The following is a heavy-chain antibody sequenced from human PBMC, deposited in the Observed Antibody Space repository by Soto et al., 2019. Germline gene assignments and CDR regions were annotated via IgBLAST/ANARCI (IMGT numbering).Heavy chain of an antibody. Sequence: QVLLVESGGGLVKAGGSLRLSCAASGFIFSDYYMSWVRQTPGKGLEWGSYISTRSTYTNYADSVKGRFTISRDNTKNSLYLEMDSLRVEATAVYYCSRDLAWKRGKVGRYYYGMDVWGQGTTVTVSS. J-gene: IGHJ6*02. V-gene: IGHV3-11*06. CDR3: SRDLAWKRGKVGRYYYGMDV. CDR1: GFIFSDYY. D-gene: IGHD1-1*01. CDR2: ISTRSTYT.